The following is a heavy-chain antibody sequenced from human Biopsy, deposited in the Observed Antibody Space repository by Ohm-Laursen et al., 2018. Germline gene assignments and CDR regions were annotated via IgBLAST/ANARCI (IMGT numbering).Heavy chain of an antibody. Sequence: SVKVSCKFSGYTLTELSMHWVRQAPGRGLEWMGGFAPENGKTIYAQKFQGRVTMTEDTSTDTAYMELSSLRSEDTTVYYYAADINVWNVNYWGQGTQVTVSS. CDR2: FAPENGKT. CDR1: GYTLTELS. D-gene: IGHD1-1*01. CDR3: AADINVWNVNY. V-gene: IGHV1-24*01. J-gene: IGHJ4*02.